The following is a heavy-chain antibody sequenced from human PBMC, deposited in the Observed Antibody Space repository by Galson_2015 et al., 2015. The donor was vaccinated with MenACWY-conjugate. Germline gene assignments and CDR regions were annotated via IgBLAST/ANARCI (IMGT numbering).Heavy chain of an antibody. D-gene: IGHD2-21*01. J-gene: IGHJ4*02. V-gene: IGHV4-59*08. CDR1: GGSISGYY. CDR2: ISYSGDT. Sequence: PLSLTCTVSGGSISGYYWSWIRQSPGKGLEWLGYISYSGDTNYNPSLKSRVAISVDTSTNRFSLSLSSVTAADTAMYYCARHLYGGGECYFCYFDYWGQGTLVTVSS. CDR3: ARHLYGGGECYFCYFDY.